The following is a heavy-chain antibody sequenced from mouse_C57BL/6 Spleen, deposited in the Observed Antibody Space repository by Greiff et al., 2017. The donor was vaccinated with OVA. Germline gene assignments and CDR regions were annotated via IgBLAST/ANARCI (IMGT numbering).Heavy chain of an antibody. D-gene: IGHD2-2*01. CDR1: GFTFSDYY. J-gene: IGHJ3*01. CDR2: INYDGSST. CDR3: ARDGHGYPFAY. Sequence: EVQLKESEGGLVQPGSSMKLSCTASGFTFSDYYMAWVRQVPEKGLEWVANINYDGSSTYYLDSLKSRFIISRDNAKNILYLQMSSLKSEDTATYYCARDGHGYPFAYWGQGTLVTVSA. V-gene: IGHV5-16*01.